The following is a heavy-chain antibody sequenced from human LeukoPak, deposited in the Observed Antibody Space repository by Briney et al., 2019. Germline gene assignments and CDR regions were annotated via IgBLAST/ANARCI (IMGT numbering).Heavy chain of an antibody. Sequence: GASVKVSCKASGYTFTGYYMHWVLQAPGQGLEWMGWINPNSGGTNYAQKFQGRVTMTRDTSISTAYMELSRLRSDDTAVYYCARGYDILTGYYTPIDYWGQGTLVTVSS. CDR3: ARGYDILTGYYTPIDY. CDR1: GYTFTGYY. V-gene: IGHV1-2*02. CDR2: INPNSGGT. D-gene: IGHD3-9*01. J-gene: IGHJ4*02.